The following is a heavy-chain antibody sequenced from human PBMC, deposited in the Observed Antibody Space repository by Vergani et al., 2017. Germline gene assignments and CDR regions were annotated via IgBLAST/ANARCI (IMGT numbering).Heavy chain of an antibody. CDR3: VHRLGYFDWDGAFDV. CDR2: VYWNDDE. D-gene: IGHD3-9*01. Sequence: QITLRESGPTLVKPTQTLTLTCTFSGFSLTTGGEGVRWIRQPPGRALEWLAFVYWNDDERYSPSLKSRVTITKDTSKNEVILTMATMDPVDTATYYCVHRLGYFDWDGAFDVWGPGTMVTVSS. CDR1: GFSLTTGGEG. V-gene: IGHV2-5*01. J-gene: IGHJ3*01.